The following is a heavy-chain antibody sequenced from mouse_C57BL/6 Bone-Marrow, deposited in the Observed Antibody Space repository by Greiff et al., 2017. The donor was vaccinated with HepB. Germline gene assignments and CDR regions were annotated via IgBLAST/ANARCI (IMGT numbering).Heavy chain of an antibody. V-gene: IGHV1-54*01. D-gene: IGHD1-1*01. CDR1: GYAFTNYL. Sequence: VQLQQSGAELVRPGTSVKVSCKASGYAFTNYLIEWVKQRPGQGLEWIGVINPGSGGTNYNEKFKGKATLTADTSSSTAYMQLSSLTSEDSAVYFCARTYYYGSSSSRFDYWGQGTTLTVSS. CDR2: INPGSGGT. J-gene: IGHJ2*01. CDR3: ARTYYYGSSSSRFDY.